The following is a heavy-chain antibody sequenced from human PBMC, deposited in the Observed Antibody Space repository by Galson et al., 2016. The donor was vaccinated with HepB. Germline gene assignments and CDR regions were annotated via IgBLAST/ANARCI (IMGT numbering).Heavy chain of an antibody. CDR2: ISSSGSDI. CDR1: GFTFSSYE. D-gene: IGHD1-26*01. V-gene: IGHV3-48*03. CDR3: AGGSGWDAEH. Sequence: SLRLSCAASGFTFSSYEMIWVRQASGRGLEWVSYISSSGSDIYYTESVRGRFTISRDNVDNSLYLQMNSLTVEDTAVYYCAGGSGWDAEHWGQGTLVTVSS. J-gene: IGHJ1*01.